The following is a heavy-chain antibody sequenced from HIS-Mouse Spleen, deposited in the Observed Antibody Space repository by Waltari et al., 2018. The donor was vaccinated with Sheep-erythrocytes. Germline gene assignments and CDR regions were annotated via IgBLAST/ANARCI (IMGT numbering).Heavy chain of an antibody. CDR1: GFTFSSYG. CDR2: ISYDGSNK. D-gene: IGHD1-1*01. CDR3: AKVRTVNYWYFDL. Sequence: RLSCAASGFTFSSYGMHWVRQSPGKGLGWVAVISYDGSNKYYTDSVKGRFTISRDNSKNTLYLQMNSLRAEDTAVYYCAKVRTVNYWYFDLWGRGTLVTVSS. V-gene: IGHV3-30*18. J-gene: IGHJ2*01.